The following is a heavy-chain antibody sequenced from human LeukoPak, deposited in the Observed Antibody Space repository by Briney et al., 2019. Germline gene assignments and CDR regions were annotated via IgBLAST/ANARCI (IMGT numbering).Heavy chain of an antibody. J-gene: IGHJ4*02. CDR3: AREEDYDGSGSYGPFDY. CDR1: GFTFSNYE. CDR2: ISSSGSTI. D-gene: IGHD3-22*01. V-gene: IGHV3-48*03. Sequence: PGGSLRLSCVVSGFTFSNYEMNWVRQAPGKGLEWVSYISSSGSTIYYADSVKGRFTISRDNAKNSLYLQMNSLRAEDTAVYYCAREEDYDGSGSYGPFDYWGQGTLVTVSS.